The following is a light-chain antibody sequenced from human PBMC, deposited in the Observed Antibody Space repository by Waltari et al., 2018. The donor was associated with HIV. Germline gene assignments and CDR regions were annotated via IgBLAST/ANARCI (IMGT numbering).Light chain of an antibody. J-gene: IGKJ2*01. CDR2: KAS. CDR1: QSISTW. CDR3: QQYLTYPYT. Sequence: DIQMTQSPSTLSASVGDRVTITCRASQSISTWVAWYQQKPGKVPKLLIYKASSLESGVPSRFSGSGSRTECTRTISSLQPDDFATYYCQQYLTYPYTFGQGTKLEIK. V-gene: IGKV1-5*03.